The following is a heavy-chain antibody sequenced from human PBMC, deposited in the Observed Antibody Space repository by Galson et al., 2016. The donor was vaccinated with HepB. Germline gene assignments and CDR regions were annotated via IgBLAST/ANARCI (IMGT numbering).Heavy chain of an antibody. V-gene: IGHV1-8*01. D-gene: IGHD1-26*01. CDR2: MNPNSGNT. CDR1: GYTFTSYD. Sequence: SVKVSCKASGYTFTSYDINWVRQATGHGLEWMGWMNPNSGNTGYAQKFQGRVTMTRNASINTAYMELSSLRSEDTAVYYCARTIGATVYYYALDVWGQGTTVTVSS. J-gene: IGHJ6*02. CDR3: ARTIGATVYYYALDV.